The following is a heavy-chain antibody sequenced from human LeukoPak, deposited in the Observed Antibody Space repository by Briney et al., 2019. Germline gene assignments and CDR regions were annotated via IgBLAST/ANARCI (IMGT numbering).Heavy chain of an antibody. D-gene: IGHD1-26*01. J-gene: IGHJ4*02. CDR2: IYHSGST. V-gene: IGHV4-38-2*02. CDR3: ARVSWGSGSCQPIDY. CDR1: GYSISSGYY. Sequence: SETLSLTCTVSGYSISSGYYWGWIRPPPGKGLEWIGSIYHSGSTYYNPSLKSRVTISVDTSKNQFSLKLSSVTAADTAVYYCARVSWGSGSCQPIDYWGQGTLVTVSS.